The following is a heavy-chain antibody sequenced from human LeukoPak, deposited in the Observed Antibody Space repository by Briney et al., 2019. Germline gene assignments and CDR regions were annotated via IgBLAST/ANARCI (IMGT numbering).Heavy chain of an antibody. V-gene: IGHV3-48*03. CDR2: IPSSGGSN. CDR1: ASTFNTYE. CDR3: ARDAYGATFDAFDI. Sequence: PGGSLRLSCAASASTFNTYEINCVSQAPGKGLEWLSYIPSSGGSNYYADSVKGRFTISRDNAKNSLYLPMNRLRVEDTAVYYCARDAYGATFDAFDIWGRGTTVTVSS. J-gene: IGHJ3*02. D-gene: IGHD4-17*01.